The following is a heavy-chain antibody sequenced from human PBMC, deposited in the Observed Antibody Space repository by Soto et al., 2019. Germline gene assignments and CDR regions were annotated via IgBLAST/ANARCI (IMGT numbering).Heavy chain of an antibody. D-gene: IGHD3-16*01. CDR1: GGSVSSTSYY. CDR2: IHYSGST. J-gene: IGHJ4*02. CDR3: ARAWGHLYFDY. V-gene: IGHV4-61*01. Sequence: SETLSLTCTVSGGSVSSTSYYWTWIRQPPGKGLEWIGYIHYSGSTDYNPSLQSRVTISVDTSKNHFSLELTSVTAADTAVYYCARAWGHLYFDYWGQGALVTVSS.